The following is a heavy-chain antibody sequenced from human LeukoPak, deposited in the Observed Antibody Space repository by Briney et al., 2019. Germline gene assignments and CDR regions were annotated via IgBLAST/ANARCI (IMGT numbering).Heavy chain of an antibody. J-gene: IGHJ4*02. V-gene: IGHV3-7*03. D-gene: IGHD3-22*01. CDR2: INSDGSEG. CDR3: ATPLPYYDSSGYPDH. CDR1: GFTFSGFW. Sequence: GGSLRLSCAVSGFTFSGFWMSWSRQTPGKGLEWVASINSDGSEGYYADVVKGRFTISRDNAKNSLYLQINSLRAEDTAVYYCATPLPYYDSSGYPDHWGQGTLVTVSS.